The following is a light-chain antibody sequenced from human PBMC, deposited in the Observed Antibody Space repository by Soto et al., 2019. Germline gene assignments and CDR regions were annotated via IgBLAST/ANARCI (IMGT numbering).Light chain of an antibody. CDR1: SSDVGGYNY. CDR3: SSYTGTSTLV. Sequence: QSALSHPASVSWSPGQSITISYAGTSSDVGGYNYVSWYQQHPGKAPKLMISEVSNRPSGVSNRFSGSKSGNTASLTISGLQAEDEADYYCSSYTGTSTLVFGGGTKATVL. V-gene: IGLV2-14*01. CDR2: EVS. J-gene: IGLJ3*02.